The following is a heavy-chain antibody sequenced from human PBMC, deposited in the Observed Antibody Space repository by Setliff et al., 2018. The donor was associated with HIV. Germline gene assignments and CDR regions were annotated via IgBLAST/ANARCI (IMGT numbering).Heavy chain of an antibody. J-gene: IGHJ6*03. CDR3: ARAVVNSNFYYYMDV. V-gene: IGHV3-49*04. CDR2: IRRNTYGGTT. D-gene: IGHD2-15*01. Sequence: GGSLRLSCTSSGFTFRDHAISWVRQAPGKGLEWLGFIRRNTYGGTTEYAASLEGRFTISRDDSKNVAYLQMNSLKTEDSAVYYCARAVVNSNFYYYMDVWG. CDR1: GFTFRDHA.